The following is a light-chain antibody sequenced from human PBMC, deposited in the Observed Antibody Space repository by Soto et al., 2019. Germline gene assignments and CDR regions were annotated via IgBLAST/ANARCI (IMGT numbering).Light chain of an antibody. V-gene: IGKV1-17*02. CDR3: QHPQWA. Sequence: DIQMTQSPSSLSASVGDRVTMTCRASQDIGINLGWFQQKPGKAPKRLIYVASSLQSGVPSRFSGSGSGTEFTLTITNLQPEDSGTYYCQHPQWAFGQGTTVEI. CDR1: QDIGIN. CDR2: VAS. J-gene: IGKJ1*01.